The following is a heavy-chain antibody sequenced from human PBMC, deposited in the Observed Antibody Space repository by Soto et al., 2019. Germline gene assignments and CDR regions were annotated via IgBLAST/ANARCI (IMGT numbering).Heavy chain of an antibody. CDR1: GFTFSSYS. J-gene: IGHJ6*02. CDR2: ISSSSSYI. V-gene: IGHV3-21*01. Sequence: GGSLRLSCAASGFTFSSYSMNWVRQAPGKGLEWVSSISSSSSYIYYADSVKGRFTISRDNAKNTLYLQMNSLRAEDTAVYYCAKDQVGWFGPIFYGMDVWGQGTTVTVSS. D-gene: IGHD3-10*01. CDR3: AKDQVGWFGPIFYGMDV.